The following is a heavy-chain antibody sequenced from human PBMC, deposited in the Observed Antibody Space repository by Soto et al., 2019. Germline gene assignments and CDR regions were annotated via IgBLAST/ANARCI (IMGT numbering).Heavy chain of an antibody. J-gene: IGHJ2*01. CDR1: GFTFSSYS. D-gene: IGHD6-19*01. Sequence: EAQLLESGGGLVQPGGSLRLSCAVSGFTFSSYSMSWVRQAPGKGLEWVSVISGSGDTTHYADSVKGRFTISRDNSKNLLFLQMNSLRVEDTAEYYCAKDRSGWGCFDLWGRGTLVTVSS. V-gene: IGHV3-23*01. CDR2: ISGSGDTT. CDR3: AKDRSGWGCFDL.